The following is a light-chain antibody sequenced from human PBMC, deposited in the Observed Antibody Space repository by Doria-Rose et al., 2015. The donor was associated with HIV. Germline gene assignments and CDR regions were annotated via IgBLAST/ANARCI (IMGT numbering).Light chain of an antibody. CDR3: QQYYDTPS. Sequence: DIQVTQSPESLGMSLCESASLNCKANQSLLYTYINFLAWYQQKPGQPPKLLIYWASTRQYGVPARFSCSRSATDFTLTISSLEAEDVAVYYCQQYYDTPSFGPGTPVDIK. CDR1: QSLLYTYINF. CDR2: WAS. J-gene: IGKJ3*01. V-gene: IGKV4-1*01.